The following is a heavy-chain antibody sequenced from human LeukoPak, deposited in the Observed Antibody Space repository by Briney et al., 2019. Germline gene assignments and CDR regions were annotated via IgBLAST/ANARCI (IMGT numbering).Heavy chain of an antibody. D-gene: IGHD6-13*01. J-gene: IGHJ4*02. V-gene: IGHV1-24*01. CDR1: GYTLTELS. CDR3: ATGVSSSWYNVRNY. CDR2: FDPEDGET. Sequence: ASVKVSCKVSGYTLTELSMHWVRQAPGEGLEWMGGFDPEDGETIYAQKFQGRVTMTEDTSTDTAYMELSSLRSEDTAVYYCATGVSSSWYNVRNYWGQGTLVTVSS.